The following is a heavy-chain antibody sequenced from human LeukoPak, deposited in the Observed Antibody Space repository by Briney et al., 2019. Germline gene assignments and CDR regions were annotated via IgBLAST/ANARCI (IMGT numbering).Heavy chain of an antibody. CDR3: ARDLSQVGVVTLGASDI. CDR2: IYYSGDI. D-gene: IGHD3-3*01. Sequence: KSSETLSLTCTVSGASISSYYWNWIRQPPGKGLEWIVFIYYSGDINYNPSLKSRVTISVDTSKNQFSLELTSVTAADTAVYYCARDLSQVGVVTLGASDIWGQGTMVTVSS. CDR1: GASISSYY. J-gene: IGHJ3*02. V-gene: IGHV4-59*01.